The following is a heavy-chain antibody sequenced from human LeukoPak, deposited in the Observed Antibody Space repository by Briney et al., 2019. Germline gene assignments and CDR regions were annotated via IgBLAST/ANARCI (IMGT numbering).Heavy chain of an antibody. J-gene: IGHJ4*02. CDR2: INPYNGNT. V-gene: IGHV1-18*01. CDR3: ARAEMATRPSDY. D-gene: IGHD5-24*01. Sequence: ASVKVSCKTSGFSFVDYGVNWLRQAPGQGLEWTGWINPYNGNTKYAQKLQGRATVTTDTSTNTTYLEVRSLRSDDTAVYYCARAEMATRPSDYWGQGTLVTVSS. CDR1: GFSFVDYG.